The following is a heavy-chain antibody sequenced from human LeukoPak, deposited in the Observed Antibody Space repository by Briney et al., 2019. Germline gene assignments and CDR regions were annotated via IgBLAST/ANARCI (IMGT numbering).Heavy chain of an antibody. Sequence: AAVKVSCKASGYSFTDYYIHWARQAPGQGLEWMGWINPKGGGINYAPEFQGRVTMTTDTSITTAYMELSSLRSDDTAMYYCARDTCDGGDCFNWFDPWGQGTLVTVSS. CDR3: ARDTCDGGDCFNWFDP. V-gene: IGHV1-2*02. CDR2: INPKGGGI. CDR1: GYSFTDYY. D-gene: IGHD2-21*02. J-gene: IGHJ5*02.